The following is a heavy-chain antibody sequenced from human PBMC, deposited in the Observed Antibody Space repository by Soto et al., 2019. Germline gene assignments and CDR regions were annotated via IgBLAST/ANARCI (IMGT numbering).Heavy chain of an antibody. CDR3: AGSTTVTPPGMDV. V-gene: IGHV4-34*01. D-gene: IGHD4-4*01. Sequence: SETLSLTCAVYGGSFSGYYWSWIRQPPGKGLEWIGEINHSGSTNYNPSLKSRVTISVDTSKNQFSLKLGSVTAADTAVYYCAGSTTVTPPGMDVWGQGTTVTVSS. CDR2: INHSGST. J-gene: IGHJ6*02. CDR1: GGSFSGYY.